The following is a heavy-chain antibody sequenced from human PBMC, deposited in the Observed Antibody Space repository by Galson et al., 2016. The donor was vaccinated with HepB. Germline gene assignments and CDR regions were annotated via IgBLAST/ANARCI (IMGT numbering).Heavy chain of an antibody. CDR2: ISGSDDAT. D-gene: IGHD3-10*01. Sequence: SLRLSCAASGFTFSSYAMTWVRQAPGKGLEWVSSISGSDDATYYADSVKGRFTVSRANSRNTLHLQMIGLRAEDTAVYYCAKRGSSGFVNYYGMDVWGQGTTVTVSS. V-gene: IGHV3-23*01. CDR3: AKRGSSGFVNYYGMDV. J-gene: IGHJ6*02. CDR1: GFTFSSYA.